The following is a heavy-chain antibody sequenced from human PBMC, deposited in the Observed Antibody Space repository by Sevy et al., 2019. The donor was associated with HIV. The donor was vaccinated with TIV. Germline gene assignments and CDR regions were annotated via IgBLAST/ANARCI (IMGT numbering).Heavy chain of an antibody. J-gene: IGHJ6*02. V-gene: IGHV3-30*18. CDR1: GFSFSYYG. CDR2: ISHDGINE. Sequence: GGSLRLSCIGSGFSFSYYGIHWVRQSPGKGLDWVALISHDGINEYYADSVKGRFTISSDNSKNTVYLEMNSLRKEDTAIYFCANAYSGSYSHSYLYALDVWGQGTTVTVSS. D-gene: IGHD1-26*01. CDR3: ANAYSGSYSHSYLYALDV.